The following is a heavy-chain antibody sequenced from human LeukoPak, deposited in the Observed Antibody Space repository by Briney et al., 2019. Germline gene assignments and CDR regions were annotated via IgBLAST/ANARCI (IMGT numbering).Heavy chain of an antibody. CDR3: AGTARGVTFGGAANDAFDI. J-gene: IGHJ3*02. CDR1: GYTFRNYY. Sequence: ASVKVSCKASGYTFRNYYMHWVRQAPGQGLEWMGIINPSGGSTSYAQKFQGRVTMTRDMSTSTVYMELSSLRSEDTAVYYCAGTARGVTFGGAANDAFDIWGQGTMVTVSS. CDR2: INPSGGST. D-gene: IGHD3-16*01. V-gene: IGHV1-46*01.